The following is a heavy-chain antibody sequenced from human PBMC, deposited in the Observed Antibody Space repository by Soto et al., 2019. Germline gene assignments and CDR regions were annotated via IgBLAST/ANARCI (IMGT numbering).Heavy chain of an antibody. CDR1: DDSISNSDYY. CDR3: GRQNGYGRDGGVYFDP. J-gene: IGHJ4*02. Sequence: SETLSLTCTFSDDSISNSDYYVGWIRQPPGQGLEWIASINYLRTTYYNPSLKSRLTISVDTSKRQFSLRLTSVTAADTAVYYCGRQNGYGRDGGVYFDPWGQGALVTVSS. V-gene: IGHV4-39*01. D-gene: IGHD2-15*01. CDR2: INYLRTT.